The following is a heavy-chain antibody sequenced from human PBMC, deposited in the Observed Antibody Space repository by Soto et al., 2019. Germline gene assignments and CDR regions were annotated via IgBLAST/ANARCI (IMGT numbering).Heavy chain of an antibody. CDR3: ARGDYYDTSGPFSDAFDI. CDR2: IKPDGSEK. V-gene: IGHV3-7*04. Sequence: PGGSLRLSCAASGFTFNTYWVSWVRQAPGKGLEWVANIKPDGSEKWYVDSVKGRFTISRDNAKNSLYLQMNSLRAEDTAVYFCARGDYYDTSGPFSDAFDIWGQGTMVT. D-gene: IGHD3-22*01. J-gene: IGHJ3*02. CDR1: GFTFNTYW.